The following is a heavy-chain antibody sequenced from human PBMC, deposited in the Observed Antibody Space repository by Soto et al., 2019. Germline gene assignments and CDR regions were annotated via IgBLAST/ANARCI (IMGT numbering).Heavy chain of an antibody. CDR2: INHSGST. CDR1: GGSFSGYY. D-gene: IGHD6-13*01. J-gene: IGHJ4*02. CDR3: ATGYSRAFDY. Sequence: QVQLQQWGAGLLKPSETLSLTCAVYGGSFSGYYWSWIRQPPGKGLEWIGEINHSGSTNYNPSLXSRVTIXXYTSKYQSSLKLSSVPAADTAVYYCATGYSRAFDYWGQGTLVTVSS. V-gene: IGHV4-34*01.